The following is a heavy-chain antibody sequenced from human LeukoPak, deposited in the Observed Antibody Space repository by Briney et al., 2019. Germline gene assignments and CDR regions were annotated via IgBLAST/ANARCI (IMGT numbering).Heavy chain of an antibody. V-gene: IGHV3-15*01. CDR1: GFTFSKVW. CDR3: TTDLSELDDSGYYAKYFHH. Sequence: GGSLRLSCAASGFTFSKVWMSWVREAPGKGLEWVGRIKSKTDGGTIDYAAPVKGRFTISRDDSKDTLLLQMNSLKTEDTAVYYCTTDLSELDDSGYYAKYFHHWGQGTLVSVSS. D-gene: IGHD3-22*01. J-gene: IGHJ1*01. CDR2: IKSKTDGGTI.